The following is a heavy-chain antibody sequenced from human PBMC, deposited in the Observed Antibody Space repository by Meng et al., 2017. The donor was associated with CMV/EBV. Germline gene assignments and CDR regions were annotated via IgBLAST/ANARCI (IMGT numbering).Heavy chain of an antibody. D-gene: IGHD3-3*01. CDR1: GGSLRCYY. J-gene: IGHJ5*02. CDR2: INHSGST. Sequence: QRQAMGARRLTPSETLSLTCAVYGGSLRCYYLSWIRQPPGKGLERIGEINHSGSTNYNPSLKSRVTISVDTSKNQFSRKLSSVTAADTAVYYCARGSRRLPRFNWFDPWGQGTLVTVSS. CDR3: ARGSRRLPRFNWFDP. V-gene: IGHV4-34*02.